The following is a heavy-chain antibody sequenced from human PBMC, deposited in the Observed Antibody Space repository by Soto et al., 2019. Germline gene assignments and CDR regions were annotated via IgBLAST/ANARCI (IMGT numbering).Heavy chain of an antibody. J-gene: IGHJ6*02. Sequence: GGSLRLSCAASGFTFSSYAMSWVRQAPGKGLEWVSAISGSGGSTYYADSVKGRFTISRDNSKNTLYLQMNSLRAEDTAVYYCAKFRPQYQRSLGGYYYGMDVWGQGTTVTVSS. V-gene: IGHV3-23*01. D-gene: IGHD2-2*01. CDR2: ISGSGGST. CDR3: AKFRPQYQRSLGGYYYGMDV. CDR1: GFTFSSYA.